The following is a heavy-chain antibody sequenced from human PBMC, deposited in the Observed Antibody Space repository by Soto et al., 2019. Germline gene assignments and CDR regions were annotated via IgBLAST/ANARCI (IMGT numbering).Heavy chain of an antibody. V-gene: IGHV3-9*01. CDR2: ISWDSGSI. CDR3: AKDLRHYYDSSALDY. D-gene: IGHD3-22*01. CDR1: GFTFDDYA. J-gene: IGHJ4*02. Sequence: EVQLVESGGGLVQPGRSLRLSCAASGFTFDDYAVHWVRQAPGKGLEWVSGISWDSGSIGYADSVKGRFTISRDNAKNSLYLQMNSLRAEDTALYYCAKDLRHYYDSSALDYWGQGTLVTVSS.